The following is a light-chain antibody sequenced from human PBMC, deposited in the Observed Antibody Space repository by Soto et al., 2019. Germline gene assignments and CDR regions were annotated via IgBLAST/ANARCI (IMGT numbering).Light chain of an antibody. CDR2: GAS. J-gene: IGKJ1*01. V-gene: IGKV3-15*01. CDR3: QHYNNWPPWT. CDR1: QSVSSN. Sequence: EIVMTQSPATLSVSPGERATLSCRASQSVSSNLAWYQQTPGQAHRLLIFGASTRATGIPARFSGSGSGTEFTLTISSLQSEDFAVYYCQHYNNWPPWTFGQGTKVEIK.